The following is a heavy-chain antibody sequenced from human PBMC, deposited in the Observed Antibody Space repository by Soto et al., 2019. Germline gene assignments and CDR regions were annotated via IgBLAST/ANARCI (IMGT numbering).Heavy chain of an antibody. CDR2: ISGSGGST. J-gene: IGHJ4*02. V-gene: IGHV3-23*01. Sequence: EVQLLESGGGLVQPGGSLRLSCAASGFTFSSYAMSWVRQAPGKGLEWVSAISGSGGSTYYADSVKGRFTISRDNSKNTLYLQMNSLRAEDTAVYYCARGQLWPKQGGKPYFDYWGQGTLVTVSS. D-gene: IGHD5-18*01. CDR1: GFTFSSYA. CDR3: ARGQLWPKQGGKPYFDY.